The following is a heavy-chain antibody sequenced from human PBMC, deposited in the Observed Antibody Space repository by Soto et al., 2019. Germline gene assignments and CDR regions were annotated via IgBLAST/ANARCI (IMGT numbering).Heavy chain of an antibody. CDR2: INAGNGNT. CDR3: ANGGGSYYPFDY. Sequence: GASVKVSCKASGYTFTSYAMHWVRQAPGQRLEWMGWINAGNGNTKCSQKFQGRVTITRDTSASTAYMELSSLRSEDTAVYYCANGGGSYYPFDYWGQGTLVTVSS. J-gene: IGHJ4*02. V-gene: IGHV1-3*01. CDR1: GYTFTSYA. D-gene: IGHD1-26*01.